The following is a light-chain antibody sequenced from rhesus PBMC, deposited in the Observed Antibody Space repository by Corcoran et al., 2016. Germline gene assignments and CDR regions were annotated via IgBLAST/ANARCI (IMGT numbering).Light chain of an antibody. CDR1: QGISDY. V-gene: IGKV1-36*02. CDR3: LQGYSTPYT. Sequence: DIQMTQSPSSLSASVGDRVTITCRASQGISDYLSWYQQKPGRAPRRLIYAASNLGGGVPSRFSGSGSGTDFTLTISSLQPEDFATYYCLQGYSTPYTFGGGTKVEIK. J-gene: IGKJ4*01. CDR2: AAS.